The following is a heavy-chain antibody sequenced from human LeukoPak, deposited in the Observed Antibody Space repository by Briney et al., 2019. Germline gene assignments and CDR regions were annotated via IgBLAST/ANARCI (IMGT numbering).Heavy chain of an antibody. CDR3: ASRSARGWPFES. CDR2: LDGSGGYT. J-gene: IGHJ4*02. CDR1: GFTFSSFG. V-gene: IGHV3-23*01. Sequence: PGGSLRLSCAASGFTFSSFGMSWVRQAPGQGLEWVSSLDGSGGYTYHADSVKGRFTISRDNSKNTLYLQMNSLRAEDTVTYYCASRSARGWPFESWGQGPLVTVSS. D-gene: IGHD6-19*01.